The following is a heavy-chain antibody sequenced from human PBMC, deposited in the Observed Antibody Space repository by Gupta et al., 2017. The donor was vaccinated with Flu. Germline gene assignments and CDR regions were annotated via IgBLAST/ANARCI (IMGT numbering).Heavy chain of an antibody. J-gene: IGHJ4*02. CDR1: GFRFRSYG. V-gene: IGHV3-33*03. D-gene: IGHD3-22*01. CDR3: ARPKTPYYYDSSGYLDY. Sequence: VELVESGGGVVRPGGSLRLSCVASGFRFRSYGMHWVRQAPGKGPEWVGMIWYDGSKEFYADSVKGRFTISRDDSNNTLFLQLNSLRVEDTAVYYCARPKTPYYYDSSGYLDYWGQGLLVSVSS. CDR2: IWYDGSKE.